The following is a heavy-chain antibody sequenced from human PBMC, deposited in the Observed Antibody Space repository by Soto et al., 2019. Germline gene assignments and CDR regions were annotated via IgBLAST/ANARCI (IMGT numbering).Heavy chain of an antibody. J-gene: IGHJ4*02. CDR3: ASGIQLWLRRINNGYSG. V-gene: IGHV1-69*12. CDR1: GGTFSTYA. CDR2: INPMVGTA. Sequence: QVQLVQSGAEVKKPESSVKVSCKAPGGTFSTYAISWVRQAPGQGLEWMGGINPMVGTANYAQRFQDRVTITADESTNTVYMELSSLRSEDTAVYFCASGIQLWLRRINNGYSGWGQGTLVTVSS. D-gene: IGHD5-18*01.